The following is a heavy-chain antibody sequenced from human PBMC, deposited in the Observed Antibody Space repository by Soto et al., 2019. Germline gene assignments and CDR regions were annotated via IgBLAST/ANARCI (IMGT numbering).Heavy chain of an antibody. V-gene: IGHV4-30-2*01. D-gene: IGHD4-17*01. CDR2: IYNSGST. Sequence: QLQLQESGSGLVKPSQTLSLTCAVSGGSISSGGYSWSWIRQPPGKGLEWIGYIYNSGSTYYNPSLKSRVTISVDRSKNQFSLQLSSVTAADTALYYCARAMTTVTTLDYWGQGTRVTVSS. CDR1: GGSISSGGYS. CDR3: ARAMTTVTTLDY. J-gene: IGHJ4*02.